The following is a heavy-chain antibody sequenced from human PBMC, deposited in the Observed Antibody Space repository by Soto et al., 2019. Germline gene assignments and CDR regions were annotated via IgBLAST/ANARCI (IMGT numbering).Heavy chain of an antibody. J-gene: IGHJ4*02. CDR2: MNPNTGNP. D-gene: IGHD1-1*01. Sequence: ASVKVSCKASGYTFTSYDIYWVRQATGQGLEWMGWMNPNTGNPGYAQKFQGRVTMTSDTSISTAHMELSSLRSEDTAVYYCAGRAETNGWNGFGSDKYYFDFWGQGTLVTVSS. CDR3: AGRAETNGWNGFGSDKYYFDF. CDR1: GYTFTSYD. V-gene: IGHV1-8*01.